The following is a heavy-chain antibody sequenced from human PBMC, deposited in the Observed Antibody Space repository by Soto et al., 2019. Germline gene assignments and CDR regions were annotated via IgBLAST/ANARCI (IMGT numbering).Heavy chain of an antibody. V-gene: IGHV4-59*08. CDR2: VHYRGNT. CDR3: ARHKDAGSDRGGMDV. D-gene: IGHD6-25*01. Sequence: QVQLQESGPGLVKPSETLSLTCTVSGGSISNFYWTWIRQPPGKGLEWIGNVHYRGNTNYNPSLKSRVTTSVDTAKNQPYLNLSSVTAADTAVYYCARHKDAGSDRGGMDVWGQGTTVTVSS. J-gene: IGHJ6*02. CDR1: GGSISNFY.